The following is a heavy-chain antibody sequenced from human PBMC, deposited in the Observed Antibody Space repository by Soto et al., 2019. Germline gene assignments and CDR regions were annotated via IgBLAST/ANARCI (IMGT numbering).Heavy chain of an antibody. J-gene: IGHJ4*02. Sequence: QVTLKESGPVLVKPTETLTLTCTVSGFSLSNARMGVSWIRQPPGKALEWLAHIFSNDEKSYSTSLKSRLTISKDTSKSQVVLTMTNTDPVDTATYYCARIRQDDGYHLPTLAYWGQGPLVTVSS. CDR1: GFSLSNARMG. D-gene: IGHD5-12*01. CDR2: IFSNDEK. V-gene: IGHV2-26*01. CDR3: ARIRQDDGYHLPTLAY.